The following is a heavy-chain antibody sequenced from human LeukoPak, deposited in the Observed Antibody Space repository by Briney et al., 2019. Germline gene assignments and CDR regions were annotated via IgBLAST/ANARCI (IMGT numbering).Heavy chain of an antibody. J-gene: IGHJ6*03. CDR2: IYYSGST. V-gene: IGHV4-59*08. CDR1: GGSISSYY. Sequence: SETLSLTCTVSGGSISSYYWSWIRQPPGKGLEWIGYIYYSGSTNYNPSLKSRVTISVDTSKNQFSLKLSSVTAADTAVYYCARVDTAMGDYYYYMDVWGKGTTVTVSS. D-gene: IGHD5-18*01. CDR3: ARVDTAMGDYYYYMDV.